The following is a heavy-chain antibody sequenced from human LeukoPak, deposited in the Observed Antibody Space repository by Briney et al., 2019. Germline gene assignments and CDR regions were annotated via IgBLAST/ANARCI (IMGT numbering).Heavy chain of an antibody. J-gene: IGHJ4*02. Sequence: PGGSLRLSCAASGFTFSNYWVHWVRQCPGEGRVWVSRINSDGSSRNYADSVKGRFTISRDNAKNTLYLQMNSLRAEDTAVYYCASASSHRIAAGGDYWGQGTLVTVSS. CDR3: ASASSHRIAAGGDY. V-gene: IGHV3-74*01. CDR2: INSDGSSR. CDR1: GFTFSNYW. D-gene: IGHD6-13*01.